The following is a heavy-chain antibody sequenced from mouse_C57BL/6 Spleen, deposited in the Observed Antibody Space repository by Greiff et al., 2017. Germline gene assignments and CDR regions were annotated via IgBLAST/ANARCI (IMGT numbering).Heavy chain of an antibody. CDR2: IDPNSGGT. CDR3: ARARLRQDYYAMDY. Sequence: QVQLKESGAELVKPGASVKLSCKASGYTFTSYWMHWVKQRPGRGLEWIRRIDPNSGGTKYNEKFKSKATLTVDKPSSTAYMQLSSLTSEYSAVYYGARARLRQDYYAMDYWGQGTSVTVSS. V-gene: IGHV1-72*01. D-gene: IGHD2-4*01. J-gene: IGHJ4*01. CDR1: GYTFTSYW.